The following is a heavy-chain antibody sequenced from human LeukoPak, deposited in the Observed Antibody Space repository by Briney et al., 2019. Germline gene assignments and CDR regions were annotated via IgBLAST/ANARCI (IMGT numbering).Heavy chain of an antibody. Sequence: GASLKVSCTASGGTFSSYAISWVRQAPGQGLEWMGEIIPIFGTTNYAQKFQGSVTITADESTSTAYMELSTLRSEDTAVYYCPGDSSPYYYDSSGYFWFDPWGQGTLVTVSS. V-gene: IGHV1-69*13. CDR3: PGDSSPYYYDSSGYFWFDP. CDR2: IIPIFGTT. CDR1: GGTFSSYA. J-gene: IGHJ5*02. D-gene: IGHD3-22*01.